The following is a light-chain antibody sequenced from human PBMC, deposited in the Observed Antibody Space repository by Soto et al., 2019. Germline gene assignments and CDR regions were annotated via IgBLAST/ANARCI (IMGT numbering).Light chain of an antibody. CDR2: WAS. V-gene: IGKV4-1*01. Sequence: DIVLTQSPESLAVSLGERATINCKSSQSVLSSSNNKNALAWYQQKPGQPPKLLIYWASTRESGVPDRFSGSGSGTDFTLTVSNLQAEDVAVYYCQQYYSPLWTFGQGTKVEIK. CDR3: QQYYSPLWT. J-gene: IGKJ1*01. CDR1: QSVLSSSNNKNA.